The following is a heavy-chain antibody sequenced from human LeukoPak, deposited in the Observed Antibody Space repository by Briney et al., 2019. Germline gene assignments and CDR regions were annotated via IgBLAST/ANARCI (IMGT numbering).Heavy chain of an antibody. CDR2: IIGIGGST. CDR1: GFTFSSYA. D-gene: IGHD2-21*02. J-gene: IGHJ4*02. V-gene: IGHV3-23*01. Sequence: PGGSLRLSCAASGFTFSSYAMSCVRQPPGGWLEWGSAIIGIGGSTSYASSVKGPFTISRDNSKNTLYLQMNRLRAEDTAVYYCAKDVYRQIVVVTAERNWGQGTLVTVSS. CDR3: AKDVYRQIVVVTAERN.